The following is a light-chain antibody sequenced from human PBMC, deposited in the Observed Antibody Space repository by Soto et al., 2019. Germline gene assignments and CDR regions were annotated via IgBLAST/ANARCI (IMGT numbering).Light chain of an antibody. CDR1: SSDVGGFNY. Sequence: QSALTQPRSVSGSPGQSVTISCTGTSSDVGGFNYVSWYQQHPDKAPKLMIYDVSKRPSGVPDRFSGSKSGNTASLTISGLQVEDEADYYCCSYAGTYTWIFGGGTKVTVL. J-gene: IGLJ2*01. CDR3: CSYAGTYTWI. CDR2: DVS. V-gene: IGLV2-11*01.